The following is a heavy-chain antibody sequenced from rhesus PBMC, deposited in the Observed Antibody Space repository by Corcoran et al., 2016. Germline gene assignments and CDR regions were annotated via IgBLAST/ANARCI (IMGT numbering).Heavy chain of an antibody. Sequence: QLQLQESGPGLVKPSETLSVTCAVSGGSISSSYWSWIRQAPGKGLEWIGYIYGSGSSTNYNPSLKSRVTISRDTSKNQFSLKLSSVTAADTAVYYCAIAREYDPGSLDVWGRGVLVTVSS. CDR1: GGSISSSY. J-gene: IGHJ5-2*02. D-gene: IGHD3-22*01. V-gene: IGHV4-169*01. CDR3: AIAREYDPGSLDV. CDR2: IYGSGSST.